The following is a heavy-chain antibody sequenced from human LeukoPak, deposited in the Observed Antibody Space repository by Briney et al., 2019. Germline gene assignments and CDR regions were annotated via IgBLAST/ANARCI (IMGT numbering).Heavy chain of an antibody. Sequence: TGGSLRLSCAATGFTFSTYGMHWVRQAPGKGLEWVSYITSSSRTIYYADSVKGRFTISRDNAKNSLFLQMNSLRDEDTAVYSCARGVDGAPFYPDYWGQGTLVTVSS. V-gene: IGHV3-48*02. CDR3: ARGVDGAPFYPDY. CDR2: ITSSSRTI. D-gene: IGHD4/OR15-4a*01. J-gene: IGHJ4*02. CDR1: GFTFSTYG.